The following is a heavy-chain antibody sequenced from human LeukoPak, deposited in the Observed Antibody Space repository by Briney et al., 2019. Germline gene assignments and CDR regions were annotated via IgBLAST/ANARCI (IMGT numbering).Heavy chain of an antibody. CDR2: INPSGGST. CDR3: ARDLGLRPYYDFWSGSTQGPFDY. J-gene: IGHJ4*02. CDR1: GYTFTSYY. V-gene: IGHV1-46*01. Sequence: ASVKVSCKASGYTFTSYYMHWVRQAPGQGLEWMGIINPSGGSTSYAQKFQGRVTMTRDTSTSTVYMELSSLRSEDTAVYYCARDLGLRPYYDFWSGSTQGPFDYWGQGTLVTVSS. D-gene: IGHD3-3*01.